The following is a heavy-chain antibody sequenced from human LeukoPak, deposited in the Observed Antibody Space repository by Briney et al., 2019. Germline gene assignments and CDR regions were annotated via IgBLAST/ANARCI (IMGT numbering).Heavy chain of an antibody. CDR3: ARRGYGQNYFDY. CDR1: GFTFSSYS. CDR2: ISSSSSYI. D-gene: IGHD4-17*01. J-gene: IGHJ4*02. Sequence: TGGSLRLSCAASGFTFSSYSMNWVRQAPGKGLEWVSSISSSSSYIYYADSVKGRFTISRDNAKNSLYLQMNSLRAEDTAVYYCARRGYGQNYFDYWGQGTLVTVSS. V-gene: IGHV3-21*01.